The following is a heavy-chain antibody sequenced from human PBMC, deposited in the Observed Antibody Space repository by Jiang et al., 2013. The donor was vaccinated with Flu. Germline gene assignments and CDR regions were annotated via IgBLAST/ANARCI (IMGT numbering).Heavy chain of an antibody. Sequence: WYNDYAVSVKSRITINPDTSKNQFSLQLNSVTPEDTAVYYCARGSTYYYDSSGYYYFDYWGQGTLVTVSS. CDR2: WYN. CDR3: ARGSTYYYDSSGYYYFDY. J-gene: IGHJ4*02. V-gene: IGHV6-1*01. D-gene: IGHD3-22*01.